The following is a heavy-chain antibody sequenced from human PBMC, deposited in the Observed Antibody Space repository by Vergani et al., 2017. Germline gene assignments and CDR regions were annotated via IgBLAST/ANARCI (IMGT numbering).Heavy chain of an antibody. CDR3: ASLKGYSGYEDDYYMDV. CDR1: GFTFSSYS. J-gene: IGHJ6*03. D-gene: IGHD5-12*01. V-gene: IGHV3-21*01. Sequence: EVQLVESGGGLVKPGGSLRLSCAASGFTFSSYSMNWVRQAPGKGLEWVSSISSSSSYIYYADSVKGRFTISRDNAKNSLYLQMNSLRAEDTAVYYCASLKGYSGYEDDYYMDVWGKGTTVTVSS. CDR2: ISSSSSYI.